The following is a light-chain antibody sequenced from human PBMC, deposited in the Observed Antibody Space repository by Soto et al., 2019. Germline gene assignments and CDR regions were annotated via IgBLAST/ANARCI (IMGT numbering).Light chain of an antibody. CDR1: SSDVGIYNL. J-gene: IGLJ1*01. Sequence: QCALTQPASVSGSPGQSITISCTGTSSDVGIYNLVSWYQQHPGKAPKLMIYEGSKRPSGVSNRFSGYKSGNTASLTISGLQAEDEADYYCCSYAGSSTYVFGTGTKV. CDR2: EGS. CDR3: CSYAGSSTYV. V-gene: IGLV2-23*01.